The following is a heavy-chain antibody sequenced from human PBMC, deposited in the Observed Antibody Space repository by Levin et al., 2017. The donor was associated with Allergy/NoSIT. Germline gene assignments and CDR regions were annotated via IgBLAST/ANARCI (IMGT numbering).Heavy chain of an antibody. V-gene: IGHV3-7*01. CDR3: ASNLRELLSFDY. D-gene: IGHD1-26*01. Sequence: GESLKISCAASGFTFSSYWMSWVRQAPGKGLEWVANIKQDGSEKYYVDSVKGRFTISRDNAKNSLYLQMNSLRAEDTAVYYCASNLRELLSFDYWGQGTLVTVSS. CDR2: IKQDGSEK. CDR1: GFTFSSYW. J-gene: IGHJ4*02.